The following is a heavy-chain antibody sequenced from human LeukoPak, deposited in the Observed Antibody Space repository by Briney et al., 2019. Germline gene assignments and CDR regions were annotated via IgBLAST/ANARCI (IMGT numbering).Heavy chain of an antibody. CDR2: VSPPGGGT. CDR3: ARDLAWGAFDY. D-gene: IGHD7-27*01. V-gene: IGHV3-23*01. Sequence: GGSLRLSCAASGFTFSNHGMNWVRQAPGKGLEWLSGVSPPGGGTYYADSVKGRFTISRDDSKNTLSLQMNSLRGEDTAVYHCARDLAWGAFDYWGQGTLVTVSS. J-gene: IGHJ4*02. CDR1: GFTFSNHG.